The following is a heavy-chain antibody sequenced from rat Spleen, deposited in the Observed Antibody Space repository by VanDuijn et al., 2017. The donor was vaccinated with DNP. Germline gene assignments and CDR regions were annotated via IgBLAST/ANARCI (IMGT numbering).Heavy chain of an antibody. CDR3: ARDHRTGVMDA. CDR2: ISSGGST. D-gene: IGHD1-12*01. Sequence: QVQLKESGPGLVQPSQTLSLTCTVSGFSLTSNGVSWVRQPPGKGLEWIAAISSGGSTYYNSALKSRLSISRDTSKSQVFLKMNSLQTEDTATHYCARDHRTGVMDAWGQGASVTVSS. J-gene: IGHJ4*01. CDR1: GFSLTSNG. V-gene: IGHV2S12*01.